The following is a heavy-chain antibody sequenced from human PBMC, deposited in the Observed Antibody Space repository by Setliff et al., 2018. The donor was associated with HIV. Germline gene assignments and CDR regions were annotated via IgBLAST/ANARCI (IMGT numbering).Heavy chain of an antibody. V-gene: IGHV4-39*07. Sequence: SETLSLTCNVSGGSIRSNSYYWGWIRQPPGKGLEWIGSIYFTGNTFYNPSLTSRVTISLATSKSQFSLQVTSVTAADTAVYYCARMATSSGWWVYYYIDVWGKGTTVTVSS. CDR2: IYFTGNT. D-gene: IGHD6-19*01. J-gene: IGHJ6*03. CDR3: ARMATSSGWWVYYYIDV. CDR1: GGSIRSNSYY.